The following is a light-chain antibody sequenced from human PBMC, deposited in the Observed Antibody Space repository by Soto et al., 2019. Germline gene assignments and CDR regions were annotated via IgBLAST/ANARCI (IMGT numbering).Light chain of an antibody. CDR3: CSYASSYTHV. Sequence: QSALTQPRSVSGSPGQSVTISCTGTSSDVGGYNDVSWYQQHPGKAPKLMIYDVSKRPSGVPDRFSGSKSGNTASLTISGLQAEDEADYYCCSYASSYTHVFGTGTKVTVL. CDR1: SSDVGGYND. V-gene: IGLV2-11*01. CDR2: DVS. J-gene: IGLJ1*01.